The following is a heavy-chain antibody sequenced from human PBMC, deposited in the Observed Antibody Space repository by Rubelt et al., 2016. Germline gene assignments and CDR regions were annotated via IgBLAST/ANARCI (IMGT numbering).Heavy chain of an antibody. CDR3: ARCRSYYGMDV. J-gene: IGHJ6*02. Sequence: FTISRDNSKSTLYLQMNSLRAEDTAVYYCARCRSYYGMDVWGQGTTVTVSS. V-gene: IGHV3-30*07.